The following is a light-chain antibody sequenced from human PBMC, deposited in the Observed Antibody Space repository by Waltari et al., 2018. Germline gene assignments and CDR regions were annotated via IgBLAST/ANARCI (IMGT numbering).Light chain of an antibody. CDR1: QSVSSSY. J-gene: IGKJ2*03. Sequence: EIVLTQSPGTLSLSPGERATLSCRASQSVSSSYLAWYQQKPGQAPRLLIYGASSRATGIPDRCSGSGSWTDFTLTIIRLEPEDFAVYYCQQYGSSPPYSFGQGTKLEIK. CDR2: GAS. CDR3: QQYGSSPPYS. V-gene: IGKV3-20*01.